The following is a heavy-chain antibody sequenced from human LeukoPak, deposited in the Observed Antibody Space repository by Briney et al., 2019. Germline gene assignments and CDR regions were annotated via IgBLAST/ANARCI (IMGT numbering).Heavy chain of an antibody. CDR1: GFTFSSYS. D-gene: IGHD5-18*01. V-gene: IGHV3-21*01. Sequence: TGGSLRLSCAASGFTFSSYSMNWVRQAPGKGLEWVSSISSSSSYIYYADSVKGRFTISRDNAKNSLYLQMNSLRAEDTAVYYCARDAVDTAMDFDYWGQGTLVTVSS. CDR2: ISSSSSYI. J-gene: IGHJ4*02. CDR3: ARDAVDTAMDFDY.